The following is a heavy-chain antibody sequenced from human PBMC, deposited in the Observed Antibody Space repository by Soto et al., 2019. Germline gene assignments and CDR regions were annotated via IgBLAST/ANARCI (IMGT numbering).Heavy chain of an antibody. CDR1: GDSVSSNSAA. V-gene: IGHV6-1*01. CDR3: ARDLAAAGLSYYYYGMDV. CDR2: TYYRSKWYN. D-gene: IGHD6-13*01. Sequence: PSQTLSLTCAISGDSVSSNSAAWNWIRQSPSRGLEWLGRTYYRSKWYNDYAVSVKSRITINPDTSKNQFSLQMNSLRAEDTAVYYCARDLAAAGLSYYYYGMDVWGQGTTVTVSS. J-gene: IGHJ6*02.